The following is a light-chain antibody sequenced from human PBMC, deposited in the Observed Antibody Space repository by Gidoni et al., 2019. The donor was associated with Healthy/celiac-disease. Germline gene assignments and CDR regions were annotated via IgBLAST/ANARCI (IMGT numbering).Light chain of an antibody. CDR2: GAS. J-gene: IGKJ3*01. Sequence: EIVLTQSPGTLSLSPGERATLSCRASQSVSSSYLAWYQQKPGQAPRLLIYGASSRAIGIPDRFSGSGSGTDFTLTISRLEPEDFAVYYCQQYGSSPDTFGPGTKVDIK. CDR3: QQYGSSPDT. CDR1: QSVSSSY. V-gene: IGKV3-20*01.